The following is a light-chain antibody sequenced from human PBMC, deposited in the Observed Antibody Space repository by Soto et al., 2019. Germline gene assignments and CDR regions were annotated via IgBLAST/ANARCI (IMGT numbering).Light chain of an antibody. Sequence: EIVMTQSPATLSVSPGERATLSCRASQSVGSNLAWYQQKPGQPPRLLIYDASNRATGIPARFSGSGSGTEFTLTISSLQSEDLAVYYCQQYHNWPQTFGQGTKVDIK. CDR3: QQYHNWPQT. J-gene: IGKJ1*01. V-gene: IGKV3D-15*01. CDR1: QSVGSN. CDR2: DAS.